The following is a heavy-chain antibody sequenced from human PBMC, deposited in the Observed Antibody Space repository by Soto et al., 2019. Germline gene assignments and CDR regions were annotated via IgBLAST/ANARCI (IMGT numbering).Heavy chain of an antibody. V-gene: IGHV3-48*03. D-gene: IGHD5-18*01. Sequence: EVQLVESGGGLVQPGGSLRLSCAASGFTFSSYEMNWVRQAPGKGLEWVSYISSGGSTIYYADSAKGRFTISRDNAKNSLYLQMSSLRAEDTAVYYCAEGDDYGYYHWGQGTLVTVSS. CDR1: GFTFSSYE. CDR3: AEGDDYGYYH. CDR2: ISSGGSTI. J-gene: IGHJ5*02.